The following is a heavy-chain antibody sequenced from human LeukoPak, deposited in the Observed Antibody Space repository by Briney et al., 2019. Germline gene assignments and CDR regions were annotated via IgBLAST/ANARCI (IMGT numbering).Heavy chain of an antibody. CDR3: AKADCSSTICSFDY. V-gene: IGHV3-9*03. CDR1: GFTFDDYA. Sequence: PGRSLRLSCAASGFTFDDYAMHWVRQVPGKGLEWVSGISWNSGSIGYVDSVKGRFTISRDNAKNSLYLQMNSLRAEDMALYYCAKADCSSTICSFDYWGQGTLVTVSS. CDR2: ISWNSGSI. D-gene: IGHD2-2*01. J-gene: IGHJ4*02.